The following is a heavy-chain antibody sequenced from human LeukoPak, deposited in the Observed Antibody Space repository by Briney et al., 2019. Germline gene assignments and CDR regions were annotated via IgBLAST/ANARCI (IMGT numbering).Heavy chain of an antibody. Sequence: SETLSLTCSISGGSISDYYWGWIRQPPGKGLEWIGYVHSNGDTDYNPSLRSRLTILLDTSKKDFSLKVSSVTAADTAVYYCARWWIAALAFDYWGQGTLVTVSS. V-gene: IGHV4-59*01. CDR2: VHSNGDT. CDR1: GGSISDYY. J-gene: IGHJ4*02. D-gene: IGHD2-15*01. CDR3: ARWWIAALAFDY.